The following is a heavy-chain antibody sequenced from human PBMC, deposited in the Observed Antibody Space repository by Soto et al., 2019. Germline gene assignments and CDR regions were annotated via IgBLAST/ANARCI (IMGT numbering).Heavy chain of an antibody. Sequence: ASVKVSCKASGGTFSSYAISWVRQAPGQGLEWMGGIIPIFGTANYAQKFQGRVTITADESTSTAYMELSSLRSEDTAVYYCAIMPGGLEWLSDFDYWGQGTLVTVSS. V-gene: IGHV1-69*13. CDR2: IIPIFGTA. CDR3: AIMPGGLEWLSDFDY. J-gene: IGHJ4*02. CDR1: GGTFSSYA. D-gene: IGHD3-3*01.